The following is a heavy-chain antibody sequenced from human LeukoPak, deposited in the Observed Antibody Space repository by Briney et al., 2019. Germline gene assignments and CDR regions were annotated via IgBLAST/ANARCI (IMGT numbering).Heavy chain of an antibody. CDR3: ARGSRIDNLAF. D-gene: IGHD1-20*01. J-gene: IGHJ4*02. Sequence: PSQTLSLTXTVSGGSINNGNFFWTWIRQPAGTGLEWIGRVHTSGSTNYNPSLKSRLTISLDTSKNQLSLKLSSVTAADTAVYYCARGSRIDNLAFWGQGTLVSASS. CDR2: VHTSGST. V-gene: IGHV4-61*02. CDR1: GGSINNGNFF.